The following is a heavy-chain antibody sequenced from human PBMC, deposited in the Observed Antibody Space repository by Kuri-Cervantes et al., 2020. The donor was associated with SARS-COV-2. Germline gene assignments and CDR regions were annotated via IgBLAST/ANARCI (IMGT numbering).Heavy chain of an antibody. V-gene: IGHV4-34*01. D-gene: IGHD4-23*01. CDR1: GESFSGYY. CDR2: INHGDGST. J-gene: IGHJ6*04. CDR3: ARPGGFLDV. Sequence: SETLSLTCAFYGESFSGYYWNWVRQPPGKGLEWIGEINHGDGSTSYNSSLKSRVTISVDTSKNQFSLKLSSVTAADTAVYYCARPGGFLDVWGKGTTVTVSS.